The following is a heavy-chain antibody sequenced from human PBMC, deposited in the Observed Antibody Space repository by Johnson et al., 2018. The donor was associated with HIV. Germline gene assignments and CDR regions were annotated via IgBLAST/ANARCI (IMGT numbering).Heavy chain of an antibody. J-gene: IGHJ3*02. CDR1: GFTFSDYY. CDR3: ARGPVFDI. V-gene: IGHV3-66*01. CDR2: IYSGGST. Sequence: VQLVESGGGLVKPGGSLRLSCAASGFTFSDYYMSWIRQAPGKGLEWVSVIYSGGSTYYVDSVKGRFTISRDNSKNTLCLQTNSLRVEDTAVYYCARGPVFDIWGQGTMVTVSS.